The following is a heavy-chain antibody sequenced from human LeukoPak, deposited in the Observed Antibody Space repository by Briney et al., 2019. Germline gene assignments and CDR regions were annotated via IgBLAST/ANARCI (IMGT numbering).Heavy chain of an antibody. V-gene: IGHV3-33*01. CDR3: ARDMGKYGDYDAFDI. J-gene: IGHJ3*02. D-gene: IGHD4-17*01. CDR2: IWYDGSDK. CDR1: GFTFSSYG. Sequence: TGGSLRLSCAASGFTFSSYGMHWVRQAPGKGLEWVAVIWYDGSDKYYADSVKGRFTISRDNSKNTLYLQMNSLRAEDTAVYYCARDMGKYGDYDAFDIWGQGTMVTVSS.